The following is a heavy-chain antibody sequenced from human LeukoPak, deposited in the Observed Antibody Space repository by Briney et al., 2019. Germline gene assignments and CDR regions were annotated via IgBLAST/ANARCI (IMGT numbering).Heavy chain of an antibody. J-gene: IGHJ5*02. CDR3: TREAERFDP. CDR1: GYTFTGYY. CDR2: IDPHSGGT. V-gene: IGHV1-2*04. Sequence: GASVKVSCKASGYTFTGYYMHWVRQAPGQGLERMGWIDPHSGGTNYAQKFQGWVTMTRDTSINTVYMELSSLRSDDTAVYYCTREAERFDPWGQGTLVTVSS.